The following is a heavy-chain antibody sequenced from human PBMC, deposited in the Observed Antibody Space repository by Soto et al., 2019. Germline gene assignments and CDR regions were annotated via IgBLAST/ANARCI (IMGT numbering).Heavy chain of an antibody. CDR1: GFTFSDYY. V-gene: IGHV3-11*01. J-gene: IGHJ4*02. CDR3: ARSGIVVVPATRH. D-gene: IGHD2-2*01. CDR2: ISSSGSTI. Sequence: PGGSLRLSCAASGFTFSDYYTSWIRQAPGKGLEWVSYISSSGSTIYYADSVKGRFTISRDNAKNSLYLQMNSLRAEDTAVYYCARSGIVVVPATRHWGQGTLVTVSS.